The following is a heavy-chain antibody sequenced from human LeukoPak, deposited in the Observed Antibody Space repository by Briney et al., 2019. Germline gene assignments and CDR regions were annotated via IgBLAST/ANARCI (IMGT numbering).Heavy chain of an antibody. Sequence: KTGGSLRLSCAASGFTFSSYSMNWVRQAPGKGLEWVSSISSSSSYIYYADSVKGRFTISRDNAKNSLYLQMNSLRAEDTAVYYCAIVSSGYCRKFDYWGQGTLVTVSS. CDR2: ISSSSSYI. CDR3: AIVSSGYCRKFDY. CDR1: GFTFSSYS. J-gene: IGHJ4*02. V-gene: IGHV3-21*01. D-gene: IGHD3-22*01.